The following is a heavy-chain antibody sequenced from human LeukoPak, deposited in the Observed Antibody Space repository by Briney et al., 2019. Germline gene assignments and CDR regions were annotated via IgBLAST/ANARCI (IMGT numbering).Heavy chain of an antibody. CDR3: AKDREYSSSAPGY. J-gene: IGHJ4*02. CDR1: GFTFSSYA. Sequence: SGGSLRLSCAASGFTFSSYAMSWVRQAPGKGLEWVSAISGSGGSTYYADSVKGRFTISRDNSKNTLYLQMNSLRAEDTAVYYCAKDREYSSSAPGYWGQGTLVTVSS. V-gene: IGHV3-23*01. D-gene: IGHD6-6*01. CDR2: ISGSGGST.